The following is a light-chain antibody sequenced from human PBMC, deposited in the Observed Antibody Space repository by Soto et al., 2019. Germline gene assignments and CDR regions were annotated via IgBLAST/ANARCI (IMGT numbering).Light chain of an antibody. CDR3: QQCNNWLSRT. CDR1: QSVSSN. V-gene: IGKV3-15*01. J-gene: IGKJ1*01. CDR2: DAS. Sequence: EIVMTQSPATLSVSPGERATLSCRASQSVSSNLAWYQQKPGQAPRLLIYDASTRATGIPARFSGSGSGTEFTLTISSLQSEDFAIYYCQQCNNWLSRTFGQGTKVDIK.